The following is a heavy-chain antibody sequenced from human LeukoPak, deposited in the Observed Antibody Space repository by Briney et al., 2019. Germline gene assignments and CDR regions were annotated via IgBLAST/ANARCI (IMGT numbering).Heavy chain of an antibody. CDR2: ISAYNGNT. CDR1: GYTFTGYY. D-gene: IGHD2-2*01. V-gene: IGHV1-18*04. CDR3: ARGPVVPAAPSFDP. Sequence: GASVKVSCKASGYTFTGYYMHWVRQAPGQGLEWMGWISAYNGNTNYAQKLQGRVTMTTDTSTSTAYMELRSLRSDDTAVYYCARGPVVPAAPSFDPWGQGTLVTVSS. J-gene: IGHJ5*02.